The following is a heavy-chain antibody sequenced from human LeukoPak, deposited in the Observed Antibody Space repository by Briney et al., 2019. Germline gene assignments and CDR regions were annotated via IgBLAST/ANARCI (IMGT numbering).Heavy chain of an antibody. CDR2: VHLDGRT. CDR1: GGSVTSTNW. J-gene: IGHJ4*02. Sequence: SETLSLTCDVSGGSVTSTNWWTWVRQPPGKGLEWIGEVHLDGRTNYNPSIKVRLIMSVDLPENHISLELTSVTAADTAVYYCAREGGFHRPLDYAGRETGDTVSS. V-gene: IGHV4-4*02. CDR3: AREGGFHRPLDY.